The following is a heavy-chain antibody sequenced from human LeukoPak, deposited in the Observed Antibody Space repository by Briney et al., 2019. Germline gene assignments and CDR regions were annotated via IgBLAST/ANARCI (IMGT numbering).Heavy chain of an antibody. V-gene: IGHV3-7*01. CDR3: ARHKYQLLRRQYYMDV. J-gene: IGHJ6*03. CDR2: IKQDGSEK. D-gene: IGHD2-2*01. Sequence: GGSLRLSCAASGFTFSSYWMSWVRQAPGKGLEWVANIKQDGSEKYYVDSVKGRFTISRDNAKNSLYLQMNSLRAEDTAVYYSARHKYQLLRRQYYMDVWGKGTTVTISS. CDR1: GFTFSSYW.